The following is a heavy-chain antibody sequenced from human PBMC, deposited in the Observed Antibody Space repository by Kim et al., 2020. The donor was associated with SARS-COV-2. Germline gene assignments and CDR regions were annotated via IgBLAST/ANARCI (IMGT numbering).Heavy chain of an antibody. CDR1: GYSFTSYW. D-gene: IGHD2-21*02. J-gene: IGHJ4*02. CDR2: IYPGDSDT. V-gene: IGHV5-51*01. Sequence: GESLKISCEGSGYSFTSYWIGWVRQMPGKGLEWMGIIYPGDSDTRYSPSFQGQVTISADKSISTAYLQWSSLKASDTAMYYCARQGICGGDCYPFDYWGQGTLVTVSS. CDR3: ARQGICGGDCYPFDY.